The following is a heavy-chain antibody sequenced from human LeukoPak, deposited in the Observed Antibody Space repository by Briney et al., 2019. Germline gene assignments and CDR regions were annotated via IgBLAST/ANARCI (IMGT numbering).Heavy chain of an antibody. CDR2: VNPNSGNT. CDR1: GYTFTSYD. Sequence: ALVKVSCKASGYTFTSYDINWVRQATGQGLEWMGWVNPNSGNTGYAQKFQGRVTMTRNTSISTAYMELSSLRSEDTAVYYCARVSAARRGYNWFDPWGQGTLVTVSS. J-gene: IGHJ5*02. D-gene: IGHD6-6*01. CDR3: ARVSAARRGYNWFDP. V-gene: IGHV1-8*01.